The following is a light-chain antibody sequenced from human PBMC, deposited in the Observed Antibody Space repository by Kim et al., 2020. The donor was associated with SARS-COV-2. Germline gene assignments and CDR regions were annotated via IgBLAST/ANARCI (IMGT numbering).Light chain of an antibody. J-gene: IGLJ2*01. V-gene: IGLV10-54*01. CDR1: SENVGNQG. CDR2: RNN. Sequence: RQTATLTCTGNSENVGNQGAAWLQQHQGHPPKLLSYRNNNRPSGISERLSASRSGNTASLTITGLQPEDEADYYCSAWDSSLSAWVFGGGTQLTVL. CDR3: SAWDSSLSAWV.